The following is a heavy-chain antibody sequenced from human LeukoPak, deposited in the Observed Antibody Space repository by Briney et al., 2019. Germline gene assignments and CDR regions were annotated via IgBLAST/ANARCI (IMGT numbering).Heavy chain of an antibody. D-gene: IGHD2-2*02. CDR2: IYSGGST. CDR1: GFTLSRNY. J-gene: IGHJ4*02. Sequence: GGSLRLSCAASGFTLSRNYMSWVRQAPGKGLEWVSVIYSGGSTYYADSVKGRFTISRDNSKSTLYLQMNSLRAEDTAVYYCARSRGYCSSTSCYTDLNYFDYWGQGTLVTVSS. V-gene: IGHV3-66*02. CDR3: ARSRGYCSSTSCYTDLNYFDY.